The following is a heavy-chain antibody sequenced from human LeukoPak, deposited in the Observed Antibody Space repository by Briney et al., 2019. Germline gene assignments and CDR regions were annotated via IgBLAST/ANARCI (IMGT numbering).Heavy chain of an antibody. V-gene: IGHV1-2*02. D-gene: IGHD4-17*01. CDR1: GYTFTGYY. J-gene: IGHJ4*02. Sequence: ASVKVSCKASGYTFTGYYMHWVRQAPGQGLEWMGWINPDSGGTNYAQKFQGRVTMTRDTSISTAYMELSRLRSDDTAVYYCARGGMTTVTRGDLDYWGQGTLVTVSS. CDR2: INPDSGGT. CDR3: ARGGMTTVTRGDLDY.